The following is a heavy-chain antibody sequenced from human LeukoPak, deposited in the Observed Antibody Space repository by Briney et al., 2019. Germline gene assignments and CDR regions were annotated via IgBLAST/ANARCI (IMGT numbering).Heavy chain of an antibody. CDR1: GDSISNSNYY. V-gene: IGHV4-39*07. CDR3: ARDEPINMVRGDMFDY. Sequence: SETLSLTCAVSGDSISNSNYYWGWIRQPPGKGLEWVGNIYYSGNTYYNPSLKSRVTISVDTSKNQFSLKLTSVTAADTAVYYCARDEPINMVRGDMFDYWGQGTLVTVSS. J-gene: IGHJ4*02. CDR2: IYYSGNT. D-gene: IGHD3-10*01.